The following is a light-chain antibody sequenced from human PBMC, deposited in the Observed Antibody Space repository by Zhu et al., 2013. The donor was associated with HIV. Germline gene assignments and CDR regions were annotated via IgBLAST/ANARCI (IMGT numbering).Light chain of an antibody. Sequence: DIQMTQSPSSLSASVGDRVTITCQASQDISNYLNWYQQTPGKAPKLLIKAASSLQSGVSSRFAGSGSGTDFTLTISSLQPEDFATYYCQHNYNSPLFTFGPGTKVDIK. J-gene: IGKJ3*01. CDR3: QHNYNSPLFT. CDR1: QDISNY. V-gene: IGKV1-39*01. CDR2: AAS.